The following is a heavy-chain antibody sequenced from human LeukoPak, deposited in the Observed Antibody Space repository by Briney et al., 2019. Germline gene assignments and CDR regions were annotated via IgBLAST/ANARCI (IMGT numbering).Heavy chain of an antibody. CDR2: IKSKTDGETT. D-gene: IGHD7-27*01. CDR1: GFTFSNAW. CDR3: TTGNWGPY. Sequence: PGGSLRLSCAASGFTFSNAWMNWVRQAPGKGLEWVGRIKSKTDGETTDFGAPVKGRFAISRDDSKNMMYLHMNSLRTEDTAVYYCTTGNWGPYWGQGTLVTVSS. J-gene: IGHJ4*02. V-gene: IGHV3-15*07.